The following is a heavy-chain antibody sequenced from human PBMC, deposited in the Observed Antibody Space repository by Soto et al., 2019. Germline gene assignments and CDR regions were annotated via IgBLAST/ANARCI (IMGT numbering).Heavy chain of an antibody. V-gene: IGHV2-5*01. CDR1: GFSLSTTGMG. CDR2: TYWNNDN. J-gene: IGHJ4*02. D-gene: IGHD3-16*02. CDR3: VHRRKLYVSVWGDYRYGCFDY. Sequence: GPTLVNPTQTLTLTCTFSGFSLSTTGMGVGWIRQPTGKALEWLALTYWNNDNRYSPSLKSRLSITRDTSKNQVVLTITNMSSVDTATYFCVHRRKLYVSVWGDYRYGCFDYWGQGSLVTVSS.